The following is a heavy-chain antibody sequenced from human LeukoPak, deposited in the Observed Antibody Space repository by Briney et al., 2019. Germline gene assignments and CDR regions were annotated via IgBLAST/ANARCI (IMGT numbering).Heavy chain of an antibody. D-gene: IGHD6-25*01. Sequence: GGSLRLSCAASGFTFSSYSMNWVRQAPGKGLEWVSSISSTSTYIYYADSLKGRFTISRDNAKNSLYLQMNSLRAEDTAVYYCASWAGTTAGFSGPFDFWGLGTLVTVSS. CDR2: ISSTSTYI. V-gene: IGHV3-21*01. J-gene: IGHJ4*02. CDR3: ASWAGTTAGFSGPFDF. CDR1: GFTFSSYS.